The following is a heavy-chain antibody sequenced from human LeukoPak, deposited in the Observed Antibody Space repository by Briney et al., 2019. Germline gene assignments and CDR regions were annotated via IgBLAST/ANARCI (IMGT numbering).Heavy chain of an antibody. Sequence: ASVKVSCKASGYTFTGFYVHCLRQAPGQGLQWMGWVNPKNGDTTYAQKFQGRVTMTRDTSISAAYMELRSLRSDDTAVYYCARDGGEIWGQGTLVTVSS. CDR1: GYTFTGFY. V-gene: IGHV1-2*02. D-gene: IGHD5-24*01. CDR2: VNPKNGDT. CDR3: ARDGGEI. J-gene: IGHJ4*02.